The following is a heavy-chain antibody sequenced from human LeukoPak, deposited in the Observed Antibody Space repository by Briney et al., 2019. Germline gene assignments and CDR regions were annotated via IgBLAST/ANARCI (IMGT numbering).Heavy chain of an antibody. V-gene: IGHV3-30-3*01. Sequence: GGSLRLSCAASGFIFSSYAMHLVRQAPGKGLEWVAVISFDGSNKYYADSVKGRFTISRGSSNHTLYLQMHSLRAEDTAVYYCARDHETYSTVGYFQHWGQGTLVTVSS. CDR1: GFIFSSYA. D-gene: IGHD6-13*01. J-gene: IGHJ1*01. CDR2: ISFDGSNK. CDR3: ARDHETYSTVGYFQH.